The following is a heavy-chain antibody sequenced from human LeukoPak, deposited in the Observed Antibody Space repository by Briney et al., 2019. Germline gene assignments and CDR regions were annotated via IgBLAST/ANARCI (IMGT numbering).Heavy chain of an antibody. Sequence: PSETLSLTCTVSGRSINAFHWSWIRQPPGKGLEWIGYIYYSGSTFYSPSLKSRVTISLDTSKNQFSLKLNSVTSADTAVYFCARRPGATAFDYWGQGTLVTVSS. D-gene: IGHD5-12*01. CDR2: IYYSGST. V-gene: IGHV4-59*01. CDR3: ARRPGATAFDY. J-gene: IGHJ4*02. CDR1: GRSINAFH.